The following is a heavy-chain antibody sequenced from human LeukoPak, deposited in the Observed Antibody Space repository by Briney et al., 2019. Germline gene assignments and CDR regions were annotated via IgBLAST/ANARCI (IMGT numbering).Heavy chain of an antibody. V-gene: IGHV1-69*13. CDR1: GGTFSSYA. J-gene: IGHJ6*03. Sequence: SVKVSCKASGGTFSSYAISWVRQAPGQGLEWMGGIIPLFGTANYAQKFQGRVTITADESTSTAYMELSSLRSEDTAVYYCARDRTRYYYGSGSYYNVVYYYYMDVWGKGTTVTISS. D-gene: IGHD3-10*01. CDR2: IIPLFGTA. CDR3: ARDRTRYYYGSGSYYNVVYYYYMDV.